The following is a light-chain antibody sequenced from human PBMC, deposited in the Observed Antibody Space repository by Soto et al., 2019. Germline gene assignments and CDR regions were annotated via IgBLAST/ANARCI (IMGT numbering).Light chain of an antibody. Sequence: QSVLTQPSSLSASPGASASLTCTLRSGINVGTYRIYWYQQKPGSPPQYLLRYKSDSDKQQGSGVPSRFSGSKSANTASLTISGLQAEDEADYYCSSYTRSSTWVFGGGTKLTVL. CDR2: YKSDSDK. J-gene: IGLJ3*02. CDR3: SSYTRSSTWV. CDR1: SGINVGTYR. V-gene: IGLV5-45*03.